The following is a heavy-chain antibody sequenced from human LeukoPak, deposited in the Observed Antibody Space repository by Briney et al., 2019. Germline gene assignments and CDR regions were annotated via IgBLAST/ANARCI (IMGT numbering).Heavy chain of an antibody. CDR1: GFTFSSYG. CDR2: ISYDGSNK. J-gene: IGHJ4*02. V-gene: IGHV3-30*18. CDR3: AKVATMWDY. D-gene: IGHD2-21*01. Sequence: GRSLRLSCAASGFTFSSYGMHWVRQAPGKGLEWVSVISYDGSNKYYADSVKGRFTISRDNSKNTLYLQMNSLRAEDTAVYYCAKVATMWDYWGQGTLVTVSS.